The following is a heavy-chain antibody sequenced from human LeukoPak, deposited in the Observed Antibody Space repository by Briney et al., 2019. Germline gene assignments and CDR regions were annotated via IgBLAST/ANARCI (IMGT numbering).Heavy chain of an antibody. CDR2: ISSSSSYI. D-gene: IGHD2-2*01. Sequence: GGSLRLSCAASGFTFSSYSMNWVRQAPGKGLEWVSSISSSSSYIYYADSVKGRFTISRDNAKNSLYLQMSSLRAEDTAVYYCARAHSDIVVVPAGYWGQGTLVTVSS. CDR1: GFTFSSYS. V-gene: IGHV3-21*01. J-gene: IGHJ4*02. CDR3: ARAHSDIVVVPAGY.